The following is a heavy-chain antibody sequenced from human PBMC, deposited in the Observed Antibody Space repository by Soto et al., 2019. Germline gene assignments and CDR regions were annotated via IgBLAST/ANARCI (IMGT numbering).Heavy chain of an antibody. J-gene: IGHJ6*02. CDR3: ARDRACKRPLYGLDV. CDR1: GLIFNNYG. Sequence: QVQLVESGGGVVQPGRSLTLSCAASGLIFNNYGMHWVRQAPGKGLEWVGVISYDGSNKYYADSVKGRFTISRDNSKSTLYLQMNNLGDVDTAVYYCARDRACKRPLYGLDVWGLGTKVAGSS. CDR2: ISYDGSNK. V-gene: IGHV3-30*03. D-gene: IGHD2-15*01.